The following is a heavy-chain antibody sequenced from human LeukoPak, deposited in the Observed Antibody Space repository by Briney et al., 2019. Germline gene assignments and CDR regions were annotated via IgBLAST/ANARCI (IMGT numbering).Heavy chain of an antibody. D-gene: IGHD6-19*01. V-gene: IGHV4-59*08. CDR2: IYYSGST. J-gene: IGHJ4*02. CDR3: ARHSEQWLAIDY. CDR1: GGSISSYY. Sequence: PSETLSLTCTVSGGSISSYYWSWIRQPPGKGLEWIGYIYYSGSTNYNPSLKSRVTISVDTSKNQFSLKLSSVTAADTAVYYCARHSEQWLAIDYWGQGTLVTVSS.